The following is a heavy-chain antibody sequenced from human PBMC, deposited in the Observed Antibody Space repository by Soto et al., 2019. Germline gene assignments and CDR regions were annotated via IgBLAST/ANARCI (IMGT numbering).Heavy chain of an antibody. J-gene: IGHJ5*02. CDR3: ARDVYDILTRWISDP. CDR2: ISSSGSTM. Sequence: QVQLVESGGGLVKPGGSLRLSCAASGFTFSDYYMTWIRQAPGKGLEWVSYISSSGSTMDYIDSVKGRFTISRDNANNSLYLQMDSLRVEDTAVYYCARDVYDILTRWISDPWGQGTLVTVSS. D-gene: IGHD3-9*01. V-gene: IGHV3-11*01. CDR1: GFTFSDYY.